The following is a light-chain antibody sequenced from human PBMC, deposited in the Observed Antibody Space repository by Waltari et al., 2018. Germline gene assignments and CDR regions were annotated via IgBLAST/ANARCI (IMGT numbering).Light chain of an antibody. V-gene: IGLV2-14*01. J-gene: IGLJ1*01. Sequence: QSALTQPASVSGSPGQSITISCTGTSSDVGGYNYVSWYQQHPGKAPKLMIYDVSKRPSGVSNRFSGSKSGNTASLTISGLQAEDEADYYCSSYTSSSTFRYVVGTGTKVTVL. CDR1: SSDVGGYNY. CDR2: DVS. CDR3: SSYTSSSTFRYV.